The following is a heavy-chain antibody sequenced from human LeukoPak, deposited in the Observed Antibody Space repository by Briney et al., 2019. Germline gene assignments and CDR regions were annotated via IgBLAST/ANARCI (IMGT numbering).Heavy chain of an antibody. D-gene: IGHD3-10*01. V-gene: IGHV1-18*01. CDR1: GYTFTSYG. Sequence: ASVKVSCKASGYTFTSYGISWVRQAPGQGLEWMGWISAYNGHTDYAQKLQDRVTMTTDTSTSTAYMELRSLRSDDTAVYYCARGIGRFGELSLDDWGQGSLVTVSS. CDR2: ISAYNGHT. CDR3: ARGIGRFGELSLDD. J-gene: IGHJ4*02.